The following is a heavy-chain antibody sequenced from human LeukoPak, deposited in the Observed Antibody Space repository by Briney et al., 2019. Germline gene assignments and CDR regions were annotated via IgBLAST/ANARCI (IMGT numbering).Heavy chain of an antibody. D-gene: IGHD4-17*01. V-gene: IGHV4-39*01. CDR3: ARRGVTTGQTFDY. Sequence: SETLSLTGTVSGGSISSSSYDWGWIRQPPGKGLEWIGSIYYSGSTYYNPSLKSRVTISVDTSKNQFSLKLRFVTAADTAVYYCARRGVTTGQTFDYWGQGTLVTVSS. CDR2: IYYSGST. CDR1: GGSISSSSYD. J-gene: IGHJ4*02.